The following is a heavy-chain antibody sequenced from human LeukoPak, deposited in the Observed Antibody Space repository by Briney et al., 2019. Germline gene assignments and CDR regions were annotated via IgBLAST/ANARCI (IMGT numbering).Heavy chain of an antibody. J-gene: IGHJ4*02. Sequence: PSETLSLTCTVSDYSISSGYGYYWGWIRQPPGKGLEWIGNIYHSGITYYNHFNSSLKSRVTISVDTSKNQFSLKLSSVTAADTAVYYCARGDVVGATGLTKWGQGTLVTVSS. CDR2: IYHSGIT. V-gene: IGHV4-38-2*02. CDR1: DYSISSGYGYY. D-gene: IGHD1-26*01. CDR3: ARGDVVGATGLTK.